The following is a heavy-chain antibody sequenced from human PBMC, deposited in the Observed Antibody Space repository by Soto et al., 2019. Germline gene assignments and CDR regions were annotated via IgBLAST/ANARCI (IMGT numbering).Heavy chain of an antibody. J-gene: IGHJ5*02. D-gene: IGHD3-22*01. Sequence: PSETLSLTGTVSGGSVSSGSYYWSWIRQPPGKGLEWIGYIYYSGSTNYNPSLKSRVTISVDTSKNQFSLKLSSVTAADTAVYYCARDLMIGFDPWGQGTLVTVS. V-gene: IGHV4-61*01. CDR3: ARDLMIGFDP. CDR2: IYYSGST. CDR1: GGSVSSGSYY.